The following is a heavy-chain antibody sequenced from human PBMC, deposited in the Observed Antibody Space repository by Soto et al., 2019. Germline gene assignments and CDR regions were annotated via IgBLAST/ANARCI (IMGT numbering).Heavy chain of an antibody. CDR3: AGDRWGRDSSGWYSGDYYYGMDV. CDR2: ISSSSSYI. Sequence: EVQLVESGGGLVKPGGSLRLSCAASGFTFSSYSMNWVRQAPGKGLEWVSSISSSSSYIYYADSVKGRFTISRDNAKNSLYRQMNSLRAEDTAVYYCAGDRWGRDSSGWYSGDYYYGMDVWGQGTTVTVSS. J-gene: IGHJ6*02. CDR1: GFTFSSYS. V-gene: IGHV3-21*01. D-gene: IGHD6-19*01.